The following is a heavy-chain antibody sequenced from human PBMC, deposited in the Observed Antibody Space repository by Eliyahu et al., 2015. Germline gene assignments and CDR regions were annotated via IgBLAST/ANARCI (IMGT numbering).Heavy chain of an antibody. CDR3: AKSGGRIVGASVN. V-gene: IGHV3-23*01. Sequence: EVQLLESGXGLVQPGGSLRLSCAASGFXFSSYAMSWVRQAPGKGLEWVSAISGSGGSTYYADSVKGRFTISRDNSKNTLYLQMNSLRAEDTAVYYCAKSGGRIVGASVNWGQGTLVTVSS. D-gene: IGHD1-26*01. CDR2: ISGSGGST. J-gene: IGHJ4*02. CDR1: GFXFSSYA.